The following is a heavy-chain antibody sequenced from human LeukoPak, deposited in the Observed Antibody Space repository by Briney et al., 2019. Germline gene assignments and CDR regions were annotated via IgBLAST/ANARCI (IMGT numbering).Heavy chain of an antibody. D-gene: IGHD4-23*01. Sequence: ASVTVSCTASRYTFSNYDINWVRQATGQGLEWMGWMSPNSDNTGYAQKFQGRVTFTRDTSISTAYMELRSLTSEDTAVYYCARDYGGSSGWFDPWGQGTLVTVSS. CDR1: RYTFSNYD. CDR3: ARDYGGSSGWFDP. CDR2: MSPNSDNT. V-gene: IGHV1-8*01. J-gene: IGHJ5*02.